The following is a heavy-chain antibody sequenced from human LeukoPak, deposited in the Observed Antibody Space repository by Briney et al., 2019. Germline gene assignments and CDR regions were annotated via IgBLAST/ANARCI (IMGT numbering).Heavy chain of an antibody. Sequence: GGSLRLSCAASGFTFSSYGMHWVRQAPGQGLEWVAVISYDGSNKYYADSVKGRFTLYRDNSKNTLYLQMNSLRAEDTAVYHCAKDRDSSGYFVFDHWGQGTLVTVSS. D-gene: IGHD3-22*01. CDR2: ISYDGSNK. CDR3: AKDRDSSGYFVFDH. J-gene: IGHJ4*02. CDR1: GFTFSSYG. V-gene: IGHV3-30*18.